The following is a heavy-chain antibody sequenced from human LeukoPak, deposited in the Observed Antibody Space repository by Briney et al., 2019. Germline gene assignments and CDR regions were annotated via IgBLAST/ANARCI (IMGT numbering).Heavy chain of an antibody. D-gene: IGHD4-17*01. V-gene: IGHV1-18*01. J-gene: IGHJ4*02. Sequence: ASVKVSCKASGYTFTSYGISWVRQAPGQGLEWMGWISAYNGNTNYAQKLQGRVTMTTDTSTSTAYMELRSLRSDDTAVYYCARDVAYGDYEVERFAFYWGQGTLVTVSS. CDR1: GYTFTSYG. CDR3: ARDVAYGDYEVERFAFY. CDR2: ISAYNGNT.